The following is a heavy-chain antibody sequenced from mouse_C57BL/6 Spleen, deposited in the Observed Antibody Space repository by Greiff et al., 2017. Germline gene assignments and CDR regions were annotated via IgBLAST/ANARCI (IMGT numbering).Heavy chain of an antibody. D-gene: IGHD1-1*01. CDR3: ARVYGSWYWYFDG. Sequence: EVKLVESGGGLVKPGGSLKLSCAASGFTFSDYGMHWVRQAPEKGLEWVAYISSGSSTIYYADTVKGRFTISRDNAQNALFLEMTSLGSEDTAMYYWARVYGSWYWYFDGGGTGATVTASS. J-gene: IGHJ1*03. CDR1: GFTFSDYG. V-gene: IGHV5-17*01. CDR2: ISSGSSTI.